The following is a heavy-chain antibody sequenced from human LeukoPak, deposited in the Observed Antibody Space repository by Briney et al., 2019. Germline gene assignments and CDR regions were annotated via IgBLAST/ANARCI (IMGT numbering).Heavy chain of an antibody. V-gene: IGHV3-21*01. CDR2: ISSSGSYI. CDR3: ARGPGLGGLTAYYPDY. CDR1: GFTFSSYS. Sequence: KPGGSLRLSCAASGFTFSSYSVNWVRQGPAQGLGWVSSISSSGSYIYYAHSVKGRFTFSRDNAKNSLYLQMNSLRAEDTAVYYCARGPGLGGLTAYYPDYWGQGTLVTVSS. J-gene: IGHJ4*02. D-gene: IGHD3-9*01.